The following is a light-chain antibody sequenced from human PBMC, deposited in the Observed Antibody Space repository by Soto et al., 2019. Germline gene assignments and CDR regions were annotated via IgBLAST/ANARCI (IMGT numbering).Light chain of an antibody. CDR2: EVS. CDR3: SSYTTGSTHVV. CDR1: SSDVGAYNY. Sequence: QSALTQPASVSGSPGQSITISCTGTSSDVGAYNYVSWFQQHPGKVPKLMIYEVSYRPSGVSNRFSGSKSGNTASLTISGLQAEDEADYYCSSYTTGSTHVVFGGGTQLTVL. V-gene: IGLV2-14*01. J-gene: IGLJ2*01.